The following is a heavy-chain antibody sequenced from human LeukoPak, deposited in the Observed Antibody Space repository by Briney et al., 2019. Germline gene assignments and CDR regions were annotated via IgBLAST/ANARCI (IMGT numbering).Heavy chain of an antibody. CDR2: IYHSGST. V-gene: IGHV4-38-2*01. J-gene: IGHJ5*02. CDR1: GYSISSCYY. CDR3: ARATRDRGNGFDP. Sequence: PSETLSLTCAVSGYSISSCYYWGWIRQPPGKGLEWIGSIYHSGSTYYNPSLKSRVTISVDTSKNQFSLKLSSVTAADTDVYYCARATRDRGNGFDPWGQGTLVTVSS. D-gene: IGHD2-15*01.